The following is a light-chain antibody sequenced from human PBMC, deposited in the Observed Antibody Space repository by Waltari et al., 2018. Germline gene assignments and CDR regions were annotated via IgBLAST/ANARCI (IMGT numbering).Light chain of an antibody. J-gene: IGKJ4*01. Sequence: DIVMTQSPLSLSVTPGQPASISCKSSQSLLHSDGKTYLYWYVQKTGQSPQLLMYEVSSRFSGVPHRFSGCGSGTDFTLTISRVEAEDVGVYYCMQGKHLPLTFGGGTRVEVK. V-gene: IGKV2-29*02. CDR3: MQGKHLPLT. CDR1: QSLLHSDGKTY. CDR2: EVS.